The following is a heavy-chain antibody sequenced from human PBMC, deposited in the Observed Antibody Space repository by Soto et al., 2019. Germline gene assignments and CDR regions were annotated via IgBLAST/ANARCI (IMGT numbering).Heavy chain of an antibody. CDR2: SRNKANSYTT. J-gene: IGHJ4*02. CDR1: GFTFSDYY. Sequence: EVQLVESGGGLVQPGGSLTLSCAVSGFTFSDYYMDWVRQAAGKGLEWIGRSRNKANSYTTEYAASVKGRFTVSRDDSKNILYLHMNSLKTEDTAMYYCSRDSWKYYFDIWGQGTLVTVSS. CDR3: SRDSWKYYFDI. D-gene: IGHD1-1*01. V-gene: IGHV3-72*01.